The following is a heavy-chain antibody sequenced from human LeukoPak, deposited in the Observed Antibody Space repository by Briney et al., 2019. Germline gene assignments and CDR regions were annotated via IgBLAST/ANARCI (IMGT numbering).Heavy chain of an antibody. D-gene: IGHD2-2*01. CDR3: ARVPHFSTSTCPNGWFDP. V-gene: IGHV1-18*01. CDR1: GYIFTTYS. Sequence: ASVTVSCKASGYIFTTYSITWVRQAPGQSLEWMGWISAYNGKTSYAQNFQGRVTMTTDTSTNTAYMELRSLRSDDTAVYYCARVPHFSTSTCPNGWFDPWGQGTLVTVSS. CDR2: ISAYNGKT. J-gene: IGHJ5*02.